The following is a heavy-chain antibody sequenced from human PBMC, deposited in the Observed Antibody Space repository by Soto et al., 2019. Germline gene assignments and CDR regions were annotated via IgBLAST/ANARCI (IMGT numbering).Heavy chain of an antibody. CDR1: GFTFSSYA. J-gene: IGHJ4*02. Sequence: QVQLVESGGGVVQPGRSLRLSCAASGFTFSSYAMHWVRQAPGKGLEWVAVISYDGSNTYYADSVKGRFTISRDNSKNTLYLRMNSLRAEDTAVYYCARVPSSSGRAHFDYWGQGTLVTVSS. CDR3: ARVPSSSGRAHFDY. V-gene: IGHV3-30-3*01. CDR2: ISYDGSNT. D-gene: IGHD2-15*01.